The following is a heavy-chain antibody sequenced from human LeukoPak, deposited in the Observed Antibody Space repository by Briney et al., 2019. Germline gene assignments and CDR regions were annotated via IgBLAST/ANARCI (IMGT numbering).Heavy chain of an antibody. Sequence: SETLSLTCTVSGGSISSYHWSWIRHPPGKGLEWIGYVYYSGGTNYNPSLKSRVTISVDTSKNQFSLQLKSVTPEDTAVYYCARWQHDTAFFDYRGQGTLVTVSS. D-gene: IGHD1-1*01. J-gene: IGHJ4*02. CDR1: GGSISSYH. CDR3: ARWQHDTAFFDY. CDR2: VYYSGGT. V-gene: IGHV4-59*12.